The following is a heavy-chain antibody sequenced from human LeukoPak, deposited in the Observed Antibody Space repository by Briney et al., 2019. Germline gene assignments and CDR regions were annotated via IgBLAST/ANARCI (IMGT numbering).Heavy chain of an antibody. CDR1: GFTLTSTG. CDR3: AKVTMGDVWFDP. Sequence: QAGGSLRLSCAMPGFTLTSTGMHWVRQAPGKGLGWVAFMHYDGRNILYADSVKGRFSISTDNSNNMVYLQMSSLRAEDTAVYYCAKVTMGDVWFDPWGQRTLVTVSS. J-gene: IGHJ5*02. D-gene: IGHD3-16*01. CDR2: MHYDGRNI. V-gene: IGHV3-30*02.